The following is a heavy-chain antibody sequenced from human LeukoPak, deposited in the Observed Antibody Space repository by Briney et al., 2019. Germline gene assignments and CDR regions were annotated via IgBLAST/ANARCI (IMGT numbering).Heavy chain of an antibody. Sequence: SQTLSLTCAISGDSVSSNSAAWNWIRQSPSRGLEWLGRTYYRSKWYNDYAVSVKSRITISPDTSKNQFSLQLNSVTPEDTAVYYCAREGIAVAGTRYYYYGMDVWGKGTTVTVSS. CDR1: GDSVSSNSAA. CDR3: AREGIAVAGTRYYYYGMDV. D-gene: IGHD6-19*01. V-gene: IGHV6-1*01. J-gene: IGHJ6*04. CDR2: TYYRSKWYN.